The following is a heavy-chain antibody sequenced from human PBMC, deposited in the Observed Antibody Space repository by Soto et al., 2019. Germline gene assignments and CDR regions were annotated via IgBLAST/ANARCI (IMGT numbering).Heavy chain of an antibody. CDR3: ASRGRVPAAKNPAIADY. CDR1: GGTFSSYT. D-gene: IGHD2-2*01. Sequence: QVQLVQSGAEVKKPGSSVKVSCKASGGTFSSYTISWVRQAPGQGLEWMGRIIPILGIANYAQKFQGRVTITADKSTSTAYMELSSLRSEDTAVYYCASRGRVPAAKNPAIADYWGQGTLVTVSS. V-gene: IGHV1-69*02. CDR2: IIPILGIA. J-gene: IGHJ4*02.